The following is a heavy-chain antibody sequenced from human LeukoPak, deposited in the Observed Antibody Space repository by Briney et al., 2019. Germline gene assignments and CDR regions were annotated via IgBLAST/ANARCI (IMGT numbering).Heavy chain of an antibody. J-gene: IGHJ4*02. D-gene: IGHD3-16*01. Sequence: PGGSLRLSCAASGFTFSSYWMGWVRQAPGKGLEWVANIKKDGIEKYYVDSVKGRFTISRDNAKNSLYLQMNSLRAEDTAVYYCARILYDYVWGSNTPPARFDYWGQGTLVTVPS. CDR1: GFTFSSYW. V-gene: IGHV3-7*01. CDR2: IKKDGIEK. CDR3: ARILYDYVWGSNTPPARFDY.